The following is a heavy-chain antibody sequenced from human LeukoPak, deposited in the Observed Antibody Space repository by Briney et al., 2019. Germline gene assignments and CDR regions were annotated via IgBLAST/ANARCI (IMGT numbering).Heavy chain of an antibody. V-gene: IGHV3-7*03. CDR1: GFIISNDW. CDR3: ASGYRTFDY. D-gene: IGHD5-24*01. Sequence: GGSLRLSCAASGFIISNDWMSWVRQAPGEGLEWVANINQDGSENYYVDSVKGRFTVSRDNAKHSLYLQMSRLRAADTAVYYCASGYRTFDYWGQGTLLTVSS. CDR2: INQDGSEN. J-gene: IGHJ4*02.